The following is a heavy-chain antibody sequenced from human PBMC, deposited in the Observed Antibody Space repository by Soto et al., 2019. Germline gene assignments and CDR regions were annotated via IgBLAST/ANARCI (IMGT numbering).Heavy chain of an antibody. CDR1: GGTFSSYA. CDR3: ARAKAHYDILTGYYPNYYYYYYGMDV. J-gene: IGHJ6*02. D-gene: IGHD3-9*01. Sequence: SVKVSCKASGGTFSSYAISWVRQAPGQGLEWMGGIIPIFGTANYAQKFQGRVTITADESTSTAYMELSSLRSEDTAVYYCARAKAHYDILTGYYPNYYYYYYGMDVWGQGTTVTVSS. CDR2: IIPIFGTA. V-gene: IGHV1-69*13.